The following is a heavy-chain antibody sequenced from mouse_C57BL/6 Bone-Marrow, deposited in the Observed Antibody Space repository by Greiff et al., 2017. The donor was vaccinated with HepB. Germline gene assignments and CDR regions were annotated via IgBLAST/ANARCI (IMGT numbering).Heavy chain of an antibody. CDR3: ARGGIAITTVVDY. Sequence: VQLQESGAELVKPGASVKLSCKASGYTFTSYWMHWVKQRPGRGLEWIGRIDPNSGGTKYNEKFKSKATLTVDTSSSTAYMQLSSLTSEDSAVYYCARGGIAITTVVDYWGQGTTLTVSS. J-gene: IGHJ2*01. D-gene: IGHD1-1*01. CDR2: IDPNSGGT. V-gene: IGHV1-62-3*01. CDR1: GYTFTSYW.